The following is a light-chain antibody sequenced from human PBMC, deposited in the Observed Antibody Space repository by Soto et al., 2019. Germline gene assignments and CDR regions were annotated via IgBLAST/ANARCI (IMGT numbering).Light chain of an antibody. J-gene: IGKJ2*01. CDR2: VAS. V-gene: IGKV1-39*01. Sequence: DIQMTQSPSSLSASVGDRVTITCRASQTIDTFLNWYQQKPGKAPKLLIYVASRLQSWVSSRFSGSGCRIDFTLTISSLQPEDFATYYCQQSYSSLYTFGQGTKLEIK. CDR1: QTIDTF. CDR3: QQSYSSLYT.